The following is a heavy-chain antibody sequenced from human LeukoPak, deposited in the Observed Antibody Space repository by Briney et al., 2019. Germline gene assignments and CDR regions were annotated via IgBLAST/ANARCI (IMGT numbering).Heavy chain of an antibody. CDR1: GYTFTGYG. CDR2: ISAYNGNT. V-gene: IGHV1-18*01. D-gene: IGHD6-19*01. Sequence: GASVKVSCKASGYTFTGYGISWVRQAPGQGLEWMGWISAYNGNTNYAQKLQGRVTMTTDTSTSTAYMELRSLRSDDTAVYYCARYRQWLVPNDAFDIWGQGTMVTVSS. CDR3: ARYRQWLVPNDAFDI. J-gene: IGHJ3*02.